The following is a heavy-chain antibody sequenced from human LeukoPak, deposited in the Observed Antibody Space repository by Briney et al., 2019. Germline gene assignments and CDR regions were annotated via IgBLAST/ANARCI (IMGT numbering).Heavy chain of an antibody. CDR3: ARDGAGLHY. CDR2: FTPSGGGS. CDR1: GYTPTTHQ. Sequence: GASVKVSCKALGYTPTTHQMYWVRQAPGQGLEWVGTFTPSGGGSTYAQNFQGRMTMTGDMSTNTAYLELSSLRSEDTAVYFCARDGAGLHYWGQGSLVTVSS. D-gene: IGHD1-26*01. V-gene: IGHV1-46*01. J-gene: IGHJ4*02.